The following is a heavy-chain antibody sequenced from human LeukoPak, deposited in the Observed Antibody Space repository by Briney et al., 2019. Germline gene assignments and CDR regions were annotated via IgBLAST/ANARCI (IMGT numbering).Heavy chain of an antibody. CDR3: AKDQDAGYSYGPATLDY. D-gene: IGHD5-18*01. J-gene: IGHJ4*02. Sequence: GRSLRLSCAGSGFTFNSYGMHWVRQAPGKGLEWVAVISYDGRNKFYADSVKGRFTISRDNSKNTLYLQMNSLRAEDTAVYYCAKDQDAGYSYGPATLDYWGQGTLATVSS. CDR1: GFTFNSYG. CDR2: ISYDGRNK. V-gene: IGHV3-30*18.